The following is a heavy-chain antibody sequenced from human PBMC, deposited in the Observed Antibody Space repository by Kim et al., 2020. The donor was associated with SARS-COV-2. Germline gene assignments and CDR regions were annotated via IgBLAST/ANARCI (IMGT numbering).Heavy chain of an antibody. D-gene: IGHD5-18*01. Sequence: PSLKSRVTISVDTSKTQFSLKLSSVTAAYTAVYYCTRGRGYGYAHSYFDYWGQGALVTVSS. CDR3: TRGRGYGYAHSYFDY. J-gene: IGHJ4*02. V-gene: IGHV4-34*01.